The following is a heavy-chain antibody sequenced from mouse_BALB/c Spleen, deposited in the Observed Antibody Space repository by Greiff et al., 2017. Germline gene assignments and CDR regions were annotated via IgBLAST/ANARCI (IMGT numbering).Heavy chain of an antibody. CDR2: IDPETGGT. CDR1: GYTFTDYE. J-gene: IGHJ2*01. V-gene: IGHV1-15*01. D-gene: IGHD1-1*01. Sequence: QVQLQQSGAELVRPGASVTLSCKASGYTFTDYEMHWVKQTPVHGLEWIGAIDPETGGTAYNQKFKGKATLTADKSSSTAYMELRSLTSEDSAVYYCTRWDHYYGSSYWGQGTTLTVSA. CDR3: TRWDHYYGSSY.